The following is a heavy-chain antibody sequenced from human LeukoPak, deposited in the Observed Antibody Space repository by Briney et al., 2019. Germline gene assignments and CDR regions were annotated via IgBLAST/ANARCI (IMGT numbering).Heavy chain of an antibody. Sequence: PGGSLRLSCAASGFTFSSYWMHWVRQAPGKGLVWVSRINSDASSTSYADSVKGRFTISRDNAKNSLYLQMNSLRAEDTAVYYCAKETYYYGSGSILDYWGQGTLVTVSS. CDR3: AKETYYYGSGSILDY. V-gene: IGHV3-74*01. J-gene: IGHJ4*02. CDR1: GFTFSSYW. D-gene: IGHD3-10*01. CDR2: INSDASST.